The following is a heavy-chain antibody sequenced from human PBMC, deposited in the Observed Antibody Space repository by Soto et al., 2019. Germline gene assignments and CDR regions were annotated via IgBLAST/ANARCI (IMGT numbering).Heavy chain of an antibody. J-gene: IGHJ4*02. V-gene: IGHV3-23*01. D-gene: IGHD3-9*01. CDR3: TEDGGSRDWLTVN. CDR1: GFTFTSYA. CDR2: ITGGGDNT. Sequence: EVQLLESGGDLVQPGGSLRLSCAASGFTFTSYAMSWIRQAPGKGLEWVSAITGGGDNTYYADAVQGRFTISRDNSKNTQYRQRNSRRAEDTAFYYCTEDGGSRDWLTVNWGQGTLVTVSS.